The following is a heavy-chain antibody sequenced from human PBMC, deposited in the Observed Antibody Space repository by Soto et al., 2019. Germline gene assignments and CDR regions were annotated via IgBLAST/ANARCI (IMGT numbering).Heavy chain of an antibody. V-gene: IGHV3-23*01. J-gene: IGHJ4*02. Sequence: GGSLRLSCAASGFTFSSYAMSWVRQAPGKGLEWVSAISGSGGSTYYADSVKGRFTISRDNSKNTLYLQMNSLRAEDTAVYYCAKDPTKGYYYDSSGYYSYFDYWGQGTLVTVSS. CDR1: GFTFSSYA. CDR3: AKDPTKGYYYDSSGYYSYFDY. CDR2: ISGSGGST. D-gene: IGHD3-22*01.